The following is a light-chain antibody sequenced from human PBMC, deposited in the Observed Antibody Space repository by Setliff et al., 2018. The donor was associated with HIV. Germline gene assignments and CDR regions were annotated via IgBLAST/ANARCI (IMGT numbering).Light chain of an antibody. CDR3: SSYTSSSLGYV. CDR1: SSDVGGYNY. V-gene: IGLV2-14*01. J-gene: IGLJ1*01. CDR2: EVS. Sequence: SALTQPASVSGSPGQSITISCTGTSSDVGGYNYVSWYQQHPGKAPKLMIYEVSNRPSGVSNRFSGSKSGNTASLTISGLQAEDEADYYCSSYTSSSLGYVFGTGTKVTVL.